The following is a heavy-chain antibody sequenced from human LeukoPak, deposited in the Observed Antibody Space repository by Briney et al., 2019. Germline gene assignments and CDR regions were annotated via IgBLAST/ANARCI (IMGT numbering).Heavy chain of an antibody. Sequence: GASVKVSCKASGYTFTSYDINWVRQAPGQGLEWMGWMNPNSGNTDYAQKFRGRVTMTRNTSISTAYMELSSLRSEDTAVYYCARGHYRSSRGIAAADYWGQGTLVTVSS. CDR2: MNPNSGNT. D-gene: IGHD6-13*01. CDR3: ARGHYRSSRGIAAADY. CDR1: GYTFTSYD. V-gene: IGHV1-8*01. J-gene: IGHJ4*02.